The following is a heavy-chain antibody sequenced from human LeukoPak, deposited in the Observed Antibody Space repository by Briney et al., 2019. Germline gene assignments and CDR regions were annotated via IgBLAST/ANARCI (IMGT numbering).Heavy chain of an antibody. CDR2: IKQDGSEK. CDR3: ARDRPFYGSGSYYNP. CDR1: GFTFSCYW. V-gene: IGHV3-7*03. Sequence: PGGSLRLSCAASGFTFSCYWMSWVRQAPGKVLERVANIKQDGSEKYYVDSVKGRFTISRDNAKNSLYLQMNSLRAEDTAVYYCARDRPFYGSGSYYNPWGQGTLVTVSS. D-gene: IGHD3-10*01. J-gene: IGHJ5*02.